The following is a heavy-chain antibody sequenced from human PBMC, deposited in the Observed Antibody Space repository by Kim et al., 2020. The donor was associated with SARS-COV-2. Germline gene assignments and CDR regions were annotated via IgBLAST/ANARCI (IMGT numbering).Heavy chain of an antibody. CDR1: GFTFSSYS. CDR3: AREEFGDSPYYYYYYGMDV. D-gene: IGHD4-17*01. Sequence: GGSLRLSCAASGFTFSSYSMNWVRQAPGKGLEWVSYISSSSSTIYYADSVKGRFTISRDNAKNSLYLQMNSLRAEDTAVYYCAREEFGDSPYYYYYYGMDVWGQGTTVTVSS. V-gene: IGHV3-48*04. J-gene: IGHJ6*02. CDR2: ISSSSSTI.